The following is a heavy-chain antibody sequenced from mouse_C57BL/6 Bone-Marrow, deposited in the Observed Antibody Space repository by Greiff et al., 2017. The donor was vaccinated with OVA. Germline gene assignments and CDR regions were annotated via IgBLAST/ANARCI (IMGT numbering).Heavy chain of an antibody. Sequence: QVQLQQSGPELVKPGASVKISCKASGYSFTSYYIHWVKQRPGQGLEWIGWIYPGSGNTKSNEKFKGKATLTADTSSSTAYMQLSSLTSEDSAVYYCARGASRIYLSSYFDYWGQGTTLTVSS. CDR1: GYSFTSYY. V-gene: IGHV1-66*01. CDR3: ARGASRIYLSSYFDY. CDR2: IYPGSGNT. D-gene: IGHD5-1*01. J-gene: IGHJ2*01.